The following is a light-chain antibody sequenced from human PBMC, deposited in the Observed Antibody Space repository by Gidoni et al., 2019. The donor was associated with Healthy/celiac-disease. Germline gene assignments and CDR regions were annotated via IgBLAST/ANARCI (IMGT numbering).Light chain of an antibody. CDR1: QSVSSSY. CDR2: GAS. Sequence: ENVLTQLPGTLSLSPGERATLSCRASQSVSSSYLAWYQQKPGQAPRLLIYGASSRATGIPDRFSGSGSGTDFTLTISRLEPEDFAVYYCQQYGSSPPCSFGQGTKLEIK. J-gene: IGKJ2*04. V-gene: IGKV3-20*01. CDR3: QQYGSSPPCS.